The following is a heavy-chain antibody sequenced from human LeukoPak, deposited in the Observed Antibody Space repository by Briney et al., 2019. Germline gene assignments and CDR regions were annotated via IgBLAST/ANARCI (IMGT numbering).Heavy chain of an antibody. J-gene: IGHJ4*02. Sequence: ASETLSLTCSVSGGSMNSYYWSWIRQSPGKGLEWIGYIYYSGSTNYNPSLKSRVTISADTSKNQFSLKLSSVTAADTAVYYCARHVWLQPFDYWGQGTLVTVSS. CDR3: ARHVWLQPFDY. CDR2: IYYSGST. CDR1: GGSMNSYY. D-gene: IGHD3-9*01. V-gene: IGHV4-59*08.